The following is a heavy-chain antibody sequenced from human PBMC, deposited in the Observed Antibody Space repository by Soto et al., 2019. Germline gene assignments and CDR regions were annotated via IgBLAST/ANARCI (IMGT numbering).Heavy chain of an antibody. D-gene: IGHD6-13*01. V-gene: IGHV4-39*01. CDR2: IYSTGNN. Sequence: QLQLQESGPGLVKPSETLSLTCTVSGDSIRSSSYWGWIRQPPGKGLGWIGSIYSTGNNYYNPSLNSQVTIAVDTSKNQFSLNVISVTAADTAVYYCRRSSRYSTDVWGQGTTVTVSS. J-gene: IGHJ6*02. CDR1: GDSIRSSSY. CDR3: RRSSRYSTDV.